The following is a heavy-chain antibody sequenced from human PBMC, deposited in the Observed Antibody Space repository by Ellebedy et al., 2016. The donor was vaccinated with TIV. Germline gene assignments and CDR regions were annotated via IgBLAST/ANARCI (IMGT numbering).Heavy chain of an antibody. CDR3: ARVATSGSYYFDY. J-gene: IGHJ4*02. Sequence: SETLSLXXTVSGGSISSYYWSWIRQPPGKGLEWIGYIYYSGSTNYNPSLKSRVTISVDTSKNQFSLKLSSVTAADTAVYYCARVATSGSYYFDYWGQGTLVTVSS. CDR1: GGSISSYY. CDR2: IYYSGST. V-gene: IGHV4-59*13. D-gene: IGHD1-26*01.